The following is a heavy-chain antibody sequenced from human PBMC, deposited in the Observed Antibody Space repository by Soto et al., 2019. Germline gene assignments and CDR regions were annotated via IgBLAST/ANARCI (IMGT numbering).Heavy chain of an antibody. CDR2: IYYSGST. D-gene: IGHD7-27*01. J-gene: IGHJ6*02. CDR1: GGSISSYY. CDR3: AGLTGDGYYYYYYGMDV. Sequence: PSETLSLTCTVSGGSISSYYWSWIRQPPGKGLEWIGYIYYSGSTNYNPSLKSRVTISVDTSKNQFSLKLSSVPAADTAVYYCAGLTGDGYYYYYYGMDVWGQGTTVTVSS. V-gene: IGHV4-59*01.